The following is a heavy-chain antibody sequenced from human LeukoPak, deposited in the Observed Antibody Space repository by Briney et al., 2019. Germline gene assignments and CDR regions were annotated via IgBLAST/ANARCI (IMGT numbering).Heavy chain of an antibody. J-gene: IGHJ4*02. CDR3: ARDLVGATQQCYFDY. CDR2: ISSSSSYI. D-gene: IGHD1-26*01. Sequence: GGSLRLSCAASEFTFSDFWMSWVRQAPGKGLEWVSSISSSSSYIYYADSVKGRFTISRDNAKNSLYLQMNSLRAEDTAVYYCARDLVGATQQCYFDYWGQGTLVTVSS. V-gene: IGHV3-21*01. CDR1: EFTFSDFW.